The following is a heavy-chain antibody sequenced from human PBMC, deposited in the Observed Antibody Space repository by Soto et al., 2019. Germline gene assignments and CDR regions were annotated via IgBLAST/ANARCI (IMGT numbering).Heavy chain of an antibody. CDR2: ISGSGGST. V-gene: IGHV3-23*01. D-gene: IGHD6-13*01. Sequence: GGSLRLSCAASKFTFSTYAMTWVRQAPGKGLEWVSDISGSGGSTYYADSVKGRFTISRDNSKNTLYLQMNSLRAEDTAVYYCAKDLIAAAGGYFDYWGQGTLVTVSS. CDR1: KFTFSTYA. J-gene: IGHJ4*02. CDR3: AKDLIAAAGGYFDY.